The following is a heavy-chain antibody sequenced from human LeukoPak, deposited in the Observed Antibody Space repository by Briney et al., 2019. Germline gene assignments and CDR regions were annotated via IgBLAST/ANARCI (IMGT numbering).Heavy chain of an antibody. CDR3: ARGWQLYYYYMDV. Sequence: ASVKVSCKASGYTLTSYDINWMRQATGQGLEWMGWMNPNSGRTGYAQNFQGRITITRNTSISTAYMELSSLRSEDTAVYYCARGWQLYYYYMDVWGKGTTVTVSS. CDR2: MNPNSGRT. D-gene: IGHD6-13*01. J-gene: IGHJ6*03. V-gene: IGHV1-8*01. CDR1: GYTLTSYD.